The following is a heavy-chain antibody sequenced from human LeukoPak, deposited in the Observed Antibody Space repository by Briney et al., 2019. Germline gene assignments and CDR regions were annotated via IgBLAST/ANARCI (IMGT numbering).Heavy chain of an antibody. D-gene: IGHD3-22*01. CDR2: ISYDGSNK. Sequence: GGSLRLSCAASGFTFSSYGMHWVRQAPGKGLEWVAVISYDGSNKYYADSVKGRFTISRDNSKNTLYLQMNSLRAEDTAVYYCAKGVEYYYDSSGYHFDYWGQGTLVTVSS. J-gene: IGHJ4*02. CDR3: AKGVEYYYDSSGYHFDY. CDR1: GFTFSSYG. V-gene: IGHV3-30*18.